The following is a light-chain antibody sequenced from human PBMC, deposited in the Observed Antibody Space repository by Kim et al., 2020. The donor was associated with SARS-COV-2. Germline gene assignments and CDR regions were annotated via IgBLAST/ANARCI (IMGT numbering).Light chain of an antibody. CDR3: QSYDSSLSGHV. CDR2: SNG. V-gene: IGLV1-40*01. J-gene: IGLJ1*01. Sequence: QSVLTQPPSVSGAPGQTVTVSCIGSSSNIGAGYDVHWYQHLPTTAPKLLIYSNGNRPSGVPDRFSGSKSGTSASLAITGLQAEDEADYYCQSYDSSLSGHVFGSGTKVTVL. CDR1: SSNIGAGYD.